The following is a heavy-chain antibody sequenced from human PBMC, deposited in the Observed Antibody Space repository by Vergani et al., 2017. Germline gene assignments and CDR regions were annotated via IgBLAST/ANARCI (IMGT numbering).Heavy chain of an antibody. J-gene: IGHJ4*02. CDR3: AKVGVTGYYFDY. CDR2: ISGSGGST. D-gene: IGHD1-20*01. CDR1: GGTFSSYA. Sequence: VQLVQSGAEVKKPGSSVKVSCKASGGTFSSYAMSWVRQAPGKGLEWVSAISGSGGSTYYADSVKGRFTISRDNSKNTLYLQMNSLRAEDTAVYYCAKVGVTGYYFDYWGQGTLVTVSS. V-gene: IGHV3-23*04.